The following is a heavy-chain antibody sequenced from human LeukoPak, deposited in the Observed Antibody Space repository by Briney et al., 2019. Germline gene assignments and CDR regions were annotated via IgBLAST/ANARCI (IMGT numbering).Heavy chain of an antibody. CDR2: IGAYNGNT. CDR1: GYTFTSYG. V-gene: IGHV1-18*01. Sequence: ASVKVSCKASGYTFTSYGISWVRQAPGQGLEWIGWIGAYNGNTNYAQKLQGRVTMTTDTSTSTAYMELRSLRSDDTAVYYCARGFVGATRGSFDYWGQGTLVTVSS. CDR3: ARGFVGATRGSFDY. J-gene: IGHJ4*02. D-gene: IGHD1-26*01.